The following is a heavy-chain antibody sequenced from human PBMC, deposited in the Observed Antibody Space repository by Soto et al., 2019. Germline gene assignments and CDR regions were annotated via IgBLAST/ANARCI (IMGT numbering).Heavy chain of an antibody. V-gene: IGHV1-69*13. D-gene: IGHD3-22*01. CDR1: GGTFSSYA. CDR3: ARDYYDSSRYIHLGDAFDI. Sequence: ASVKVSCKASGGTFSSYAISWVRQAPGQGLEWMGGIIPIFGTANYAQKFQGRVTITADESTSTAYMELSSLRSEDTAVYYCARDYYDSSRYIHLGDAFDIWGQGKMVTVSS. CDR2: IIPIFGTA. J-gene: IGHJ3*02.